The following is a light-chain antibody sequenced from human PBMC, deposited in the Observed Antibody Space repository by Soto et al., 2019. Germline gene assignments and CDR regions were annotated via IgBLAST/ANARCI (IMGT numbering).Light chain of an antibody. CDR3: QQGGS. CDR2: DTF. Sequence: EIVLTQFPATLSLSPGEEATLSCRASQSFGTSLAWYQQRPAQAPRLLIYDTFKVAAGVPARFSGSGSGVDFTLTISCLEPEDFAVYYCQQGGSFGGGTKVEIK. CDR1: QSFGTS. V-gene: IGKV3-11*01. J-gene: IGKJ4*01.